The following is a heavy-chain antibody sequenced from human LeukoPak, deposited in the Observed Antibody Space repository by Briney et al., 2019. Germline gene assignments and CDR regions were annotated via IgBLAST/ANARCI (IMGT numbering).Heavy chain of an antibody. CDR1: GYTFTSYG. V-gene: IGHV1-18*01. D-gene: IGHD3-9*01. CDR3: ARDVGHYDILTGPAGY. CDR2: ISAYNGNT. Sequence: ASVKVSCKASGYTFTSYGISWVRQAPGQGLEWMGWISAYNGNTNYAQKLQGRVTMTTDTSTSTAYMELRSLRSDDTAVYYCARDVGHYDILTGPAGYWGQGTLVTVSS. J-gene: IGHJ4*02.